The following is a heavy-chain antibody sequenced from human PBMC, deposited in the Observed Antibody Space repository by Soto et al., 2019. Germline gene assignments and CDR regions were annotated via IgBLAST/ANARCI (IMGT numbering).Heavy chain of an antibody. D-gene: IGHD3-10*01. CDR3: AREDGSGSYLDY. CDR1: GGSISSCDYY. CDR2: IYYSGST. J-gene: IGHJ4*02. Sequence: SETLSLTCTVSGGSISSCDYYWSWIRQPPGKGLEWIGYIYYSGSTYYNPSLKSRVTISVDTSKNQFSLKLSSVTAADTAVYYCAREDGSGSYLDYWGQGTLVTVSS. V-gene: IGHV4-30-4*01.